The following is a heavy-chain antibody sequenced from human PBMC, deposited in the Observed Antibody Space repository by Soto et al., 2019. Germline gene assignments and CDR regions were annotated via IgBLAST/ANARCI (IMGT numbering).Heavy chain of an antibody. D-gene: IGHD2-2*01. J-gene: IGHJ6*02. CDR2: INAGNGNT. CDR1: GYTFTSYA. V-gene: IGHV1-3*01. CDR3: ARAAASHYYYYYGMEV. Sequence: QVQLVQSGAEVKKPGASVKVSCKAPGYTFTSYAMHWVRQAPGQRLEWMGWINAGNGNTKYSQKFQGRITITRDTPASTAYMELSSLRSEDTAVYYCARAAASHYYYYYGMEVWGQGTTVTVSS.